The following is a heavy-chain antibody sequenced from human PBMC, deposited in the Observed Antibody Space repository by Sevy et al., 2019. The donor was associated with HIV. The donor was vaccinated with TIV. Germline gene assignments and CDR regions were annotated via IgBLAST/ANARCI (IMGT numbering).Heavy chain of an antibody. V-gene: IGHV3-23*01. D-gene: IGHD3-10*01. Sequence: GGCLRLSCAASGFIFSTYAMTWVRQAPGKGLEWVSVISGSGGSTYYADSVKGRFTISRDNSKNTLYLQMNRLRAEDTAVYYCAKDRVSGTYYTGDFDYWGQGTLVTVSS. CDR1: GFIFSTYA. J-gene: IGHJ4*02. CDR2: ISGSGGST. CDR3: AKDRVSGTYYTGDFDY.